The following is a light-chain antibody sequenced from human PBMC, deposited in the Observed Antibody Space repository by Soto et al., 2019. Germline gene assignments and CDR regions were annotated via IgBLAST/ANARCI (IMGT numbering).Light chain of an antibody. CDR3: SAWDDSLSGPV. CDR2: RND. CDR1: SSNIGSNY. V-gene: IGLV1-47*01. J-gene: IGLJ3*02. Sequence: QSVLTQPPSASGTPGQRVTISCSGSSSNIGSNYVYWYRQLPGTAPNVLIYRNDERPSGVPDRFSGSKSGSSASLAISGLRSEDEADCYCSAWDDSLSGPVFGRGTKLTVL.